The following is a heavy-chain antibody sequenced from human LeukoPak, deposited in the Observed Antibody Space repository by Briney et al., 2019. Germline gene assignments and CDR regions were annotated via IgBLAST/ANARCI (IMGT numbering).Heavy chain of an antibody. CDR3: AKVSFGSSHYYYMDV. V-gene: IGHV3-20*04. Sequence: PGGSLRLSCAASGFTFDDYGMSWVRQAPGKGLEWVSGINWNGGSTGYADSVKGRFTISRDNAKNSLYLQMNSLRAEDTAVYYCAKVSFGSSHYYYMDVWGKGTTVTVSS. D-gene: IGHD6-6*01. J-gene: IGHJ6*03. CDR1: GFTFDDYG. CDR2: INWNGGST.